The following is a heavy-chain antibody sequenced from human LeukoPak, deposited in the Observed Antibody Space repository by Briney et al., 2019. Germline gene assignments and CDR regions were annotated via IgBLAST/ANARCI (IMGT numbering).Heavy chain of an antibody. D-gene: IGHD1-14*01. CDR1: GFSLSTSGVG. J-gene: IGHJ3*02. CDR3: AHLPITNFVMKGFDI. V-gene: IGHV2-5*01. CDR2: IYWNDDK. Sequence: SGPTLVKPTQTLTLTCTFSGFSLSTSGVGVGWIHQPPGKALEWLALIYWNDDKRYSPSLKSRLTITADTSKNQVVLTMTNMEPVDTATYFCAHLPITNFVMKGFDIWGQGTMVTVSS.